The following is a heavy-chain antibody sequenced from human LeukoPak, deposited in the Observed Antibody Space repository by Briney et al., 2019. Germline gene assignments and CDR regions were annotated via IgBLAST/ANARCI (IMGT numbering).Heavy chain of an antibody. CDR1: GFTFSTYW. Sequence: GGSLRLSCAASGFTFSTYWMSWVRQAPGKGLEWVANIKQDGSEKYYVDSVKGRFTISRDNAKNSLYLQMNSLRAEDTAVYYCVGSGWVSYSGVDVWGQGTTVTVSS. CDR3: VGSGWVSYSGVDV. V-gene: IGHV3-7*01. D-gene: IGHD6-19*01. J-gene: IGHJ6*02. CDR2: IKQDGSEK.